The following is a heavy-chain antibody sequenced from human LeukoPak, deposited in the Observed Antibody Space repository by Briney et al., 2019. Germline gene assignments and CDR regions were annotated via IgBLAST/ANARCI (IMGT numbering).Heavy chain of an antibody. CDR1: GGSISSYY. CDR3: ARLLWFGEYFDY. D-gene: IGHD3-10*01. V-gene: IGHV4-59*08. CDR2: IYYSGST. Sequence: PSETLSLTCTVSGGSISSYYWSWIRQPPGKGLEWIGYIYYSGSTNYNPSLKSRVTISVDTSKNQFSLKLSSVTAADTAVYYCARLLWFGEYFDYWGQGTLVTVSS. J-gene: IGHJ4*02.